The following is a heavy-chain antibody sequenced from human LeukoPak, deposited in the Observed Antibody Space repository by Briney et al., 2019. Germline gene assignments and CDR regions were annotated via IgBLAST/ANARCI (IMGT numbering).Heavy chain of an antibody. V-gene: IGHV1-46*01. CDR3: ARDGGSSWYDY. D-gene: IGHD6-13*01. J-gene: IGHJ4*02. Sequence: VKXSCKASGYTFTSYYMHWVRQAPGQGLEWMGIINPSGGSTNCAQKFQGRVTMTRDTSTSTVYMELSSLRSEDTAVYYCARDGGSSWYDYWGQGTLVTVSS. CDR1: GYTFTSYY. CDR2: INPSGGST.